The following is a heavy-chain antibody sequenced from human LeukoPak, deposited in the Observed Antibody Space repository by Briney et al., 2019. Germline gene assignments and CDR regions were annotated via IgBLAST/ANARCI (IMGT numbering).Heavy chain of an antibody. D-gene: IGHD6-13*01. CDR1: GFTFSSYA. V-gene: IGHV3-23*01. CDR3: AKGDSSSWYRDSIQYYGMDV. Sequence: GGSLRLSCAASGFTFSSYAMGWVRQAPGKGLEWVSAISGSGGSTYYADSVKGRFTISRDNSKNTLYLQMNSLRAEDTAVYYCAKGDSSSWYRDSIQYYGMDVWGQGTTVTVSS. CDR2: ISGSGGST. J-gene: IGHJ6*02.